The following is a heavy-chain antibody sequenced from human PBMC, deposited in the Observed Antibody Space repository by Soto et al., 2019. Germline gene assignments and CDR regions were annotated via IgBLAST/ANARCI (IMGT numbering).Heavy chain of an antibody. CDR1: GYTFTSYD. V-gene: IGHV1-8*01. Sequence: ASVKVSCKASGYTFTSYDIKWVRQATGQGLEWMGWMNPNSGNTGYAQKFQGRVTMTRNTSISTAYMALSSLRSEDTAVYYCARGPLNRVWFDYRGQGNLVTGSS. CDR3: ARGPLNRVWFDY. D-gene: IGHD2-8*01. J-gene: IGHJ4*02. CDR2: MNPNSGNT.